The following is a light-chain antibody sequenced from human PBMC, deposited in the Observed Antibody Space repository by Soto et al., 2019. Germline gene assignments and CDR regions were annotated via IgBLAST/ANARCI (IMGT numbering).Light chain of an antibody. CDR2: GAS. CDR3: QQYGSSRT. CDR1: QSVSSSY. V-gene: IGKV3-20*01. Sequence: EIVLMLYQGTLSLSPGERATLSCRASQSVSSSYLAWYQQKPGQAPRRLIYGASSRATGIPDRFSGSGSGTDFTLTISRLEPEDFAVYYCQQYGSSRTVGGGTKVDIK. J-gene: IGKJ4*01.